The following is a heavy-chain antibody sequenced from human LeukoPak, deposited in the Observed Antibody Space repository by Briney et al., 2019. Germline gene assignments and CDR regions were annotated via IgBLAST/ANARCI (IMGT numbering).Heavy chain of an antibody. D-gene: IGHD5-12*01. CDR1: GFTFSSYW. CDR3: ARAGGYASSWAY. J-gene: IGHJ4*02. CDR2: IKQDGSEK. Sequence: GGSLRLSCAASGFTFSSYWMSWVRQAPGKGLEWVANIKQDGSEKNYVDSVKGRFTISRDNAKNSLDLQMNSLRGEDTAVYYCARAGGYASSWAYWGQGTLVTVSS. V-gene: IGHV3-7*01.